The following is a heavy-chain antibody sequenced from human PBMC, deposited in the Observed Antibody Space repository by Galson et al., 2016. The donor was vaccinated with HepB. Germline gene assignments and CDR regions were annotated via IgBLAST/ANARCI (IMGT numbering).Heavy chain of an antibody. V-gene: IGHV1-46*01. J-gene: IGHJ4*02. CDR2: INPSGGTT. Sequence: SVKVSCKASGYTFTDYYMHWVRQAPGQGLEWMGVINPSGGTTSYTQKFQGRVTMTSDTSTSTVYMELSSLRAEDTAVFYCARGGENYWGYWGQGPLVTVSS. D-gene: IGHD3-10*01. CDR3: ARGGENYWGY. CDR1: GYTFTDYY.